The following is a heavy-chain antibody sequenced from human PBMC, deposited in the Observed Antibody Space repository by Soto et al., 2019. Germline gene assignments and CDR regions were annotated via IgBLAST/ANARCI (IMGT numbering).Heavy chain of an antibody. V-gene: IGHV1-69*13. CDR2: IIPIFGTA. J-gene: IGHJ4*02. Sequence: SVKVSCKASGGAFSSYAISWVRQAPGQGLEWMGGIIPIFGTANYAQKFQGRVTITADESTSTAYMELSSLRSEDTAVYYCARAGHYDSSADYWGQGTLVTVSS. D-gene: IGHD3-22*01. CDR1: GGAFSSYA. CDR3: ARAGHYDSSADY.